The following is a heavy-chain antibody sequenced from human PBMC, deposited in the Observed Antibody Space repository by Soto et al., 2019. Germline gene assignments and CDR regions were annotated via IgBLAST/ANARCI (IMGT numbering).Heavy chain of an antibody. CDR2: VWSNGNLK. J-gene: IGHJ4*02. D-gene: IGHD5-18*01. Sequence: QVQLVESGGGVVQPGGSLRLSCAASGFTFDAYGFHWVRQAPGKGLEWVAVVWSNGNLKYYADSVKGRFTISRDSSKSALNLQMNSLRADDTAVYYCARITLDTIMALDYWGQGTLVTVSS. CDR1: GFTFDAYG. V-gene: IGHV3-33*01. CDR3: ARITLDTIMALDY.